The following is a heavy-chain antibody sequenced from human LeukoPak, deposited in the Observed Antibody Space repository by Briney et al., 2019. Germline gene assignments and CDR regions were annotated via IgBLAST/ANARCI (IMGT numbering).Heavy chain of an antibody. CDR2: INHSGSS. V-gene: IGHV4-34*01. CDR1: GGSFSGYY. CDR3: ARGRGYTYTPFDY. D-gene: IGHD5-18*01. Sequence: PSETLSLTCAVYGGSFSGYYWSWIRQPPGKGLEGIGEINHSGSSNYTPSLESRVTISVDTSKTQFYLKLSSVTAADTAVYYSARGRGYTYTPFDYWGQGTLVTVSS. J-gene: IGHJ4*02.